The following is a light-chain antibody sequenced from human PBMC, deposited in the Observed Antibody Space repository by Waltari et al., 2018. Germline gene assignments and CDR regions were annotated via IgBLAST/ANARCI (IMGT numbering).Light chain of an antibody. Sequence: QSVLTQPPSVSAAPGQRVTISCSGGSSNIGNNYVSWYRQFPGTAPKTLIYANTGRPSGIPGRFSGSKSGTSATLDITGLQAGDEADYYCGTWDSSLSGAVFGGGTHLTVL. CDR1: SSNIGNNY. CDR3: GTWDSSLSGAV. CDR2: ANT. V-gene: IGLV1-51*02. J-gene: IGLJ7*01.